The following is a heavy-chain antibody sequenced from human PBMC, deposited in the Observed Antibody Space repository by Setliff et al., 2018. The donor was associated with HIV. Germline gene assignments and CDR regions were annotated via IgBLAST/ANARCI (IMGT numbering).Heavy chain of an antibody. CDR2: IYYSGST. D-gene: IGHD3-10*01. CDR1: GDSLSSDYYY. V-gene: IGHV4-31*03. J-gene: IGHJ3*02. Sequence: SETLSLTCTVSGDSLSSDYYYWTWIRQHPEKGLEWIGYIYYSGSTLYNPSLRSRLTMSVDTSKNQFSLELSSVTAADTAVYYCARDRGFLYYYGSGSYYNDAFDIWGQGTMVTVSS. CDR3: ARDRGFLYYYGSGSYYNDAFDI.